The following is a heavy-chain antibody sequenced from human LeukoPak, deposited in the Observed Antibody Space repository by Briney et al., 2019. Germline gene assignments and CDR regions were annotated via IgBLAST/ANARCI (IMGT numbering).Heavy chain of an antibody. D-gene: IGHD3-3*01. J-gene: IGHJ4*02. CDR3: AKDRVIRFLEWSQRASEPFDY. CDR1: GFGFTFSNYW. V-gene: IGHV3-23*01. CDR2: IRSSGADT. Sequence: GGSLRLSCAASGFGFTFSNYWMHWVRQAPGKGLEWVSGIRSSGADTFYADSVKGRFTISRDNSQNTPFLQMNSLRGEDTAVYYCAKDRVIRFLEWSQRASEPFDYWGQGTLVTVSS.